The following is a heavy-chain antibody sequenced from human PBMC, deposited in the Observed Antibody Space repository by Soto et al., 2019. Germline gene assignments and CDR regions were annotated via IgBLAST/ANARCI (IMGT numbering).Heavy chain of an antibody. Sequence: SSETLSLTCTVSGDSMSTYFWSWIRQPPGKGLEWMGYVHYNGNTTYNPSLKGRVTISVDTSKLQFSLELTSVTAADTAVYYCARGHDFWSGFYTPYFEYWGQKILVTVSS. CDR1: GDSMSTYF. J-gene: IGHJ4*02. CDR3: ARGHDFWSGFYTPYFEY. V-gene: IGHV4-59*01. CDR2: VHYNGNT. D-gene: IGHD3-3*01.